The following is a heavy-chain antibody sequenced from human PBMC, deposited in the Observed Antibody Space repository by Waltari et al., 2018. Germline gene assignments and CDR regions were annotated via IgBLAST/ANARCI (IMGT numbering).Heavy chain of an antibody. CDR1: GGTFSSYA. D-gene: IGHD4-17*01. Sequence: QVQLVQSGAEVKKPGSSVKVSCKASGGTFSSYAIRWVGRAPGQGLGWVGGISPVFGTANYAQEFQGRVTITADESTSTAYMELSSLRSEDTAVYYCARDYGDYVDAFDIWGQGTMVTVSS. J-gene: IGHJ3*02. V-gene: IGHV1-69*01. CDR3: ARDYGDYVDAFDI. CDR2: ISPVFGTA.